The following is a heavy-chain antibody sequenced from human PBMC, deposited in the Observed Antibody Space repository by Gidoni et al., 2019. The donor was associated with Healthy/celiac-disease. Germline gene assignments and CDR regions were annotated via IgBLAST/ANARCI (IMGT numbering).Heavy chain of an antibody. Sequence: QVQLVQSGAEVKKPGSSVKVSCQASGGTFNSYAISWVRQAPGPGLEWMGGIIPIFGTANYAQKFQGRVTITADESTSTAYMELSSLRSEDTAVYYCARAGRGYCSSTSCYTVWGQGTTVTVSS. D-gene: IGHD2-2*02. V-gene: IGHV1-69*01. CDR1: GGTFNSYA. CDR2: IIPIFGTA. CDR3: ARAGRGYCSSTSCYTV. J-gene: IGHJ6*02.